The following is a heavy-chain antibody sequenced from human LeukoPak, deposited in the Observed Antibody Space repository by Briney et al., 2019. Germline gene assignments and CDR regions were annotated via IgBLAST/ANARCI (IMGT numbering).Heavy chain of an antibody. V-gene: IGHV4-59*01. CDR2: IYYSGST. CDR3: ARSLGYCSSTSCYTYYYYGMDV. D-gene: IGHD2-2*02. CDR1: GGSINSYY. J-gene: IGHJ6*02. Sequence: SETLSLTCTVSGGSINSYYWSWIRQPPGKGLEWIGYIYYSGSTNYNPSLKSRVTISVDTSKNQFSLKLSSVTAADTAVYYCARSLGYCSSTSCYTYYYYGMDVWGQGTTVTVSS.